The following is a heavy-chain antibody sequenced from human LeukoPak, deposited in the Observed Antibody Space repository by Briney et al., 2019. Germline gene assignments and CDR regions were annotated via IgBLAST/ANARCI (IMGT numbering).Heavy chain of an antibody. Sequence: PGGPLRLSCAAPGFTFSSYGMPWVRQAPGKGLEWVAIIWYDGTDAYYADSVRGRFTISRDNSKNTLYLQMNSLRAEDTAVYYCASRRAVTAAGMEADYWGQGTLVTVSS. J-gene: IGHJ4*02. V-gene: IGHV3-33*01. CDR3: ASRRAVTAAGMEADY. D-gene: IGHD6-13*01. CDR2: IWYDGTDA. CDR1: GFTFSSYG.